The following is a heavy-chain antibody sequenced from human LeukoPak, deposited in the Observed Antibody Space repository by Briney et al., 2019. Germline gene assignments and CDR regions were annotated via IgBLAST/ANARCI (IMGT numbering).Heavy chain of an antibody. V-gene: IGHV4-31*03. Sequence: TPSETLSLTCTVSGGSISSGGYYWSWIRQHPGKGLEWIGYIYCSGSTYYNPSLKSRVTISVDTSKNQFSLKLSSVTAADTAVYYCAGEPYYYDSSGYSQPDAFDIWGQGTMVTVSS. CDR3: AGEPYYYDSSGYSQPDAFDI. CDR2: IYCSGST. D-gene: IGHD3-22*01. CDR1: GGSISSGGYY. J-gene: IGHJ3*02.